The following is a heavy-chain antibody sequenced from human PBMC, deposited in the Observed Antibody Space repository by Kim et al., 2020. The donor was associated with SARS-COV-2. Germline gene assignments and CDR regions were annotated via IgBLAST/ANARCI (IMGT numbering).Heavy chain of an antibody. J-gene: IGHJ6*02. D-gene: IGHD6-6*01. Sequence: ASVKVSCKASGYTFTSYGISWVRQAPGQGLEWMGWISAYNGNTNYAQKLQGRVTMTTDTSTSTAYMELRSLRSDDTAVYYCASGESIAARDYYYGMDVWGQGTTVTVSS. V-gene: IGHV1-18*01. CDR2: ISAYNGNT. CDR3: ASGESIAARDYYYGMDV. CDR1: GYTFTSYG.